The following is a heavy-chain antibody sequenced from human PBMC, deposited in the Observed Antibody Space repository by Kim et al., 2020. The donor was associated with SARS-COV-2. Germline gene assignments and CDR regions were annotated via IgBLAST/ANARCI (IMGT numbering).Heavy chain of an antibody. D-gene: IGHD4-17*01. J-gene: IGHJ4*02. Sequence: SVKVSCKASGGTFSSYAISWVRQAPGQGLEWMGGIIPIFGTANYAQKFQGRVTITADESTSTAYMELSSLRSEDTAVYYCARGDYGGNPIDYWGQGTLVTVSS. CDR2: IIPIFGTA. CDR3: ARGDYGGNPIDY. CDR1: GGTFSSYA. V-gene: IGHV1-69*13.